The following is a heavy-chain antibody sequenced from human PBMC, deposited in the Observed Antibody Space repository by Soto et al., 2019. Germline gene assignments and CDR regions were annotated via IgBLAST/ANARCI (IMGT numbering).Heavy chain of an antibody. V-gene: IGHV3-23*01. Sequence: GGSLRLSCADSGFTFSSYAISWVRQAPGKGLEWVSAISGSGGSTYYADSVKGRFTISRDNSKNTLYLQMNSLRAEDTAVYYCAKDQARSGYPFWGQGTLVTVSS. CDR2: ISGSGGST. CDR1: GFTFSSYA. J-gene: IGHJ1*01. D-gene: IGHD3-3*01. CDR3: AKDQARSGYPF.